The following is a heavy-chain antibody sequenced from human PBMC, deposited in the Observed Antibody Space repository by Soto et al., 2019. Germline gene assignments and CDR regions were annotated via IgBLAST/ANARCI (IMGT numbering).Heavy chain of an antibody. J-gene: IGHJ6*02. CDR1: GFTFSSYG. D-gene: IGHD6-13*01. V-gene: IGHV3-30*18. Sequence: GGSLRLSCAASGFTFSSYGMHWVRQAPGKGLEWVAVISYDGSNKYYADSVKGRFTISRDNSKNTLYLQMNSLRAEDTAVYYCAKEIRDSSSWALDYYYGMDVWGQGTTVTVSS. CDR2: ISYDGSNK. CDR3: AKEIRDSSSWALDYYYGMDV.